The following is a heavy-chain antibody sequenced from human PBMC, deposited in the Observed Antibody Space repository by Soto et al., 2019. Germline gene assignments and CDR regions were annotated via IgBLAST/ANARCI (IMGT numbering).Heavy chain of an antibody. V-gene: IGHV4-59*01. CDR3: ARGSNWNDAFNDVIDY. CDR1: GGSISSYY. D-gene: IGHD1-1*01. Sequence: LSLTCTVSGGSISSYYWSWIRQPPGKGLEWIGYIYYSGSTNYNPSLKSRVTISVDTSKNQFSLKLSSVTAADTAVYYCARGSNWNDAFNDVIDYWGQGTLVTVYS. J-gene: IGHJ4*02. CDR2: IYYSGST.